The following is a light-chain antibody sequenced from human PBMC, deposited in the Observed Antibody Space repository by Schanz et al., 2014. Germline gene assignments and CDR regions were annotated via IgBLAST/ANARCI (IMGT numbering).Light chain of an antibody. CDR1: QSVRSNY. CDR3: QHYGSPPYT. V-gene: IGKV3-20*01. Sequence: EIVLTQSPGTLSLSPGERATLSCRASQSVRSNYLAWYQQRPGQAPRLLIYGASTRVTGIPGRFSGSGSGTDFTLTISRLEPEDFAVYYCQHYGSPPYTFGQGTKLEIK. J-gene: IGKJ2*01. CDR2: GAS.